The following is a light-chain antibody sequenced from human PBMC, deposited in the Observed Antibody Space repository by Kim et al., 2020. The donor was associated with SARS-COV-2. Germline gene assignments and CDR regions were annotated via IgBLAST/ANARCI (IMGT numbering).Light chain of an antibody. CDR2: RNN. CDR3: AAWDDSLSGFYV. CDR1: SSNIGSND. V-gene: IGLV1-47*01. J-gene: IGLJ1*01. Sequence: RITICCSEGSSNIGSNDVYWYQQFPGTAPKLLSYRNNQRPSGVPDRFSGSKSVTSASLAISGLRSEDEADYYCAAWDDSLSGFYVFGTGTKVTVL.